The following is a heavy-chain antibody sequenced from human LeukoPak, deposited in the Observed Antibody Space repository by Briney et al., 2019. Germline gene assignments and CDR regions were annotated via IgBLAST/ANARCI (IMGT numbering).Heavy chain of an antibody. CDR1: GFTFGDYA. CDR2: IRSKAYGGTT. J-gene: IGHJ4*02. Sequence: QPGRSLRLSRTASGFTFGDYAMSWVRQAPGKGLEWVGFIRSKAYGGTTEYAASVKGRFTISRDDSKSIAYLQMNSLKTEDTAVYYCTRGLYCSSTSCPGGFDYWGQGTLVTVSS. CDR3: TRGLYCSSTSCPGGFDY. V-gene: IGHV3-49*04. D-gene: IGHD2-2*01.